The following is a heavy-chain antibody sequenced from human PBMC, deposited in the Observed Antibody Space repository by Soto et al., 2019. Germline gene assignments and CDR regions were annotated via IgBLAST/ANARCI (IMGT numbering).Heavy chain of an antibody. CDR3: AKGPEQLVHGVFDY. V-gene: IGHV3-23*01. Sequence: EVQLLESGGGLVQPGGSLRLSCAASGFTLGTYVMSWVRQAPGKGLEWVSGIDSGGGGTYYADSVKGRFTISRDNSKNTLPLQMNGVRAEDTAVFYCAKGPEQLVHGVFDYWGQGTLVNVSS. CDR1: GFTLGTYV. CDR2: IDSGGGGT. J-gene: IGHJ4*02. D-gene: IGHD6-6*01.